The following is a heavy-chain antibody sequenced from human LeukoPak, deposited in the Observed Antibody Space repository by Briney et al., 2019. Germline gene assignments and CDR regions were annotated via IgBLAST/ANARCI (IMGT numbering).Heavy chain of an antibody. CDR3: ARVLIRRHYESSGYYYDDP. CDR1: GYTFTGYY. Sequence: GASVKVSCKASGYTFTGYYMHWVRQAPGQGLEWMGWINPNSGGTNYAQKFQGRVTMTRDTSISTAYMELSRLGSDDTAVYYCARVLIRRHYESSGYYYDDPWGQETLSPSPQ. J-gene: IGHJ5*02. V-gene: IGHV1-2*02. D-gene: IGHD3-22*01. CDR2: INPNSGGT.